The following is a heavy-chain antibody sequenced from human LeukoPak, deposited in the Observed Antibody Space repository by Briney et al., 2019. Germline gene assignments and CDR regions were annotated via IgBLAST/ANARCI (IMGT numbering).Heavy chain of an antibody. CDR2: ISSSSSYT. V-gene: IGHV3-21*01. J-gene: IGHJ4*02. Sequence: GGSLRLSCAASGFTFSSYSMNWVRQAPGKGLEWVSSISSSSSYTYYADSVKGRFTISRDNAKNSLYLQMNSLRAEDTAVYYCAKDSYSKGDFWGQGVLVTVSS. D-gene: IGHD6-13*01. CDR1: GFTFSSYS. CDR3: AKDSYSKGDF.